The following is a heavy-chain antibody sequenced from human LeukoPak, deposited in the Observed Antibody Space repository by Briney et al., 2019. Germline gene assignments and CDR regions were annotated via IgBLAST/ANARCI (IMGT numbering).Heavy chain of an antibody. V-gene: IGHV3-9*01. CDR3: AKDGGYSSTFTFEY. J-gene: IGHJ4*02. CDR2: IVWNSGSI. CDR1: GFTFDDYA. D-gene: IGHD6-13*01. Sequence: GTSLRLSCAASGFTFDDYAMHWVRQAPGKGLELVSGIVWNSGSIDYADSVKGRFTISRDNAKSSLYLQMNSLRDEDTAFYYCAKDGGYSSTFTFEYWGQGTLVSVSS.